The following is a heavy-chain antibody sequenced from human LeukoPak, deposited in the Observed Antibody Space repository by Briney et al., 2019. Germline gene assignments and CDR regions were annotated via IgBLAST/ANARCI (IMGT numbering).Heavy chain of an antibody. CDR2: IYYSGST. Sequence: PSETLSLTCTVSGVSIYISTYYWVWIRQPPGKGLEWIGSIYYSGSTHYNPSLKSRVTISVDTSKNQFSLNLNSVTAADTAVYYCATEQWLVPGHFDYWGQGTLVTVSS. V-gene: IGHV4-39*01. J-gene: IGHJ4*02. CDR3: ATEQWLVPGHFDY. CDR1: GVSIYISTYY. D-gene: IGHD6-19*01.